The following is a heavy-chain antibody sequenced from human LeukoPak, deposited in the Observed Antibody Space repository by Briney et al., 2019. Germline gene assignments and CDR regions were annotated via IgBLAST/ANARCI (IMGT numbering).Heavy chain of an antibody. Sequence: GESLKISCKGSGYSFTSYWIAWVRQMPGKGLEWMGIIYPRDSDTTYSPSFQGQVTISADNSISTAYLQWSSLKASDTAMYYCARRYGSEEVDYWGQGTLVTVSS. CDR2: IYPRDSDT. CDR1: GYSFTSYW. CDR3: ARRYGSEEVDY. J-gene: IGHJ4*02. V-gene: IGHV5-51*01. D-gene: IGHD3-10*01.